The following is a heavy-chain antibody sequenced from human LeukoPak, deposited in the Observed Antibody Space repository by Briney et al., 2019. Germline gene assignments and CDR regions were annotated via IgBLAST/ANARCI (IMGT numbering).Heavy chain of an antibody. D-gene: IGHD3-9*01. Sequence: PGGSLRLSCAACGFIFSTCAMSWVRQGPGKGLEWVSVISPSGDTSYYADSVKGRFTISRDNSRNTLNLQMSSLRAEDTAIYYCAKGKMTAYLSWFDPWGQGTLVTVSS. CDR2: ISPSGDTS. CDR1: GFIFSTCA. CDR3: AKGKMTAYLSWFDP. V-gene: IGHV3-23*01. J-gene: IGHJ5*02.